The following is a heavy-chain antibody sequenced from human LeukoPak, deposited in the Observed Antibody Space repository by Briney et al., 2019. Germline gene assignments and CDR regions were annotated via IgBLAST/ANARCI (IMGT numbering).Heavy chain of an antibody. CDR2: IYTSGST. V-gene: IGHV4-61*02. CDR3: ARDGEAAAGYYYYYMDV. J-gene: IGHJ6*03. Sequence: PSETLSLTCTVSGGSISSSSYYWGWIRQPAGKGLGWIGRIYTSGSTNYNPSLKSRVTMSVDTSKNQFSLKLSSVTAADTAVYYCARDGEAAAGYYYYYMDVWGKGTTVTISS. D-gene: IGHD6-13*01. CDR1: GGSISSSSYY.